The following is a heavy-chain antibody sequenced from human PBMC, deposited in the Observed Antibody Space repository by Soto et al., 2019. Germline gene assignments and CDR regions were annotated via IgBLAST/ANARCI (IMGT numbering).Heavy chain of an antibody. J-gene: IGHJ4*02. CDR3: AKRGGTSYYFAY. V-gene: IGHV3-23*01. Sequence: VQLLESGGGLVQPGGSLRLSCAASGFTFSSYAMSWVRQAPGKGLQWVSTFSGTTGNTYYADSVKGRCTISRDNSKNTLFLQMNSLRAEDTAVYYCAKRGGTSYYFAYWGQGTLVPVSS. CDR1: GFTFSSYA. CDR2: FSGTTGNT. D-gene: IGHD6-6*01.